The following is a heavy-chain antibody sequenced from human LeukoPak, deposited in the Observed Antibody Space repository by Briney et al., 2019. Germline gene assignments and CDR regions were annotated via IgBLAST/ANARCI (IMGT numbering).Heavy chain of an antibody. D-gene: IGHD2-2*01. CDR2: IKLIGGT. V-gene: IGHV4-34*01. Sequence: SETLSVTCVVYGGSFTGYYWSWIRQPPGKGLEWIGEIKLIGGTTYNPPLKSRVTISVDTSKNQFSLKLSAVTAADTDVYYCARGSSTSSSSGPFDYWGQGTLVTVSS. CDR1: GGSFTGYY. J-gene: IGHJ4*02. CDR3: ARGSSTSSSSGPFDY.